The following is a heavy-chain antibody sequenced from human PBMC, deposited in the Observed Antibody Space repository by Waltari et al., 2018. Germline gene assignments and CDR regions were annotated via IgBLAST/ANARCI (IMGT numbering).Heavy chain of an antibody. CDR2: ISGSGSTV. CDR1: FSDYY. Sequence: FSDYYMGWIRQAPGKGLEWISYISGSGSTVYYADPVKGRFSISRDNGKNSLYLQMNSLRAEDTAVYYCTRPPGDRRRDYWGQGTLVTVSS. J-gene: IGHJ4*02. CDR3: TRPPGDRRRDY. V-gene: IGHV3-11*01. D-gene: IGHD3-10*01.